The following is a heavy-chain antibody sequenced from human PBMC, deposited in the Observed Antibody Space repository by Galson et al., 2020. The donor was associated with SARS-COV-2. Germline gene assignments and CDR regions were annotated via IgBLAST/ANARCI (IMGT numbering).Heavy chain of an antibody. CDR2: MNPKRGNT. J-gene: IGHJ5*02. D-gene: IGHD5-18*01. Sequence: ASVKVSCKASGYTFTTYDINWVRQATGEGLERMGWMNPKRGNTGYVQKFQGRVTMTRDTSTSTAYMELSSLRSEDTAVYYCARVWERGFSYGNWFDPWGQGTLVTVSS. V-gene: IGHV1-8*01. CDR3: ARVWERGFSYGNWFDP. CDR1: GYTFTTYD.